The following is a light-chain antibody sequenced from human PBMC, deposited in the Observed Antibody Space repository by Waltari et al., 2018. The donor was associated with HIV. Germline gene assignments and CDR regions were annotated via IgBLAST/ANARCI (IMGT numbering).Light chain of an antibody. J-gene: IGLJ1*01. Sequence: QSALTQPASVSGSPGQSIRISGTGTSSDIGYYDTVSWYQQHPGKAPKLMIYEVNNRPSGISNRFSGSKSGNTASLTISGLQAEDEADYYCSSHTTSSTLYVFGTWTKVTVL. CDR2: EVN. CDR1: SSDIGYYDT. CDR3: SSHTTSSTLYV. V-gene: IGLV2-14*01.